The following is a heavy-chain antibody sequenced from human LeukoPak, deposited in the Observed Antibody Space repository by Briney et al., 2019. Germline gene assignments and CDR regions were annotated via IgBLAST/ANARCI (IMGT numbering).Heavy chain of an antibody. CDR2: TTGSGGST. CDR3: ATMIVVQDWFDP. D-gene: IGHD3-22*01. J-gene: IGHJ5*02. Sequence: GGSLRLSCAASGFTFSSYAMSWVRQAPGKGLEWVSATTGSGGSTYYADSVKGRFTVSRDNSKNTLYLQMNSLRAGDTAVYYCATMIVVQDWFDPWGQGTLVTVSS. CDR1: GFTFSSYA. V-gene: IGHV3-23*01.